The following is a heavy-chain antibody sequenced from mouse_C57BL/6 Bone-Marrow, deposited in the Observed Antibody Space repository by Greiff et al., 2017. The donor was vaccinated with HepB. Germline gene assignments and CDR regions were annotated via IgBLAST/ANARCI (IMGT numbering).Heavy chain of an antibody. CDR3: ARFSDFYFDY. Sequence: VQRVESGPELVKPGASVKISCKASGYSFTSYYIHWVKQRPGQGLEWIGWIYPGSGNTKYNEKFKGKATLTAVTSSSTAYMQLSSLTSEDSAVYYGARFSDFYFDYWGQGTTLTVSS. D-gene: IGHD2-13*01. J-gene: IGHJ2*01. CDR2: IYPGSGNT. CDR1: GYSFTSYY. V-gene: IGHV1-66*01.